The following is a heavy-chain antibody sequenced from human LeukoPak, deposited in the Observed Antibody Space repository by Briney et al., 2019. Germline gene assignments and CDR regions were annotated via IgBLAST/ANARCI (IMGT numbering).Heavy chain of an antibody. D-gene: IGHD6-6*01. CDR3: ASGSSSSTHYYYYMDV. Sequence: SVKVSCKASGGTFSSYAISWVRQAPGQGLEWMGGIIPIFGTANYAQKFQGRVTITADESTSTAYMELSSLRSEDTAVYYCASGSSSSTHYYYYMDVWGKGTTVTVSS. CDR2: IIPIFGTA. J-gene: IGHJ6*03. V-gene: IGHV1-69*13. CDR1: GGTFSSYA.